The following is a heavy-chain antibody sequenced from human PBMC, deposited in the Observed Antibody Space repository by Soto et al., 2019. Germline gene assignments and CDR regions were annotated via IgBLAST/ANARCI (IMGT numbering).Heavy chain of an antibody. CDR3: AKDIRFLEWLSSWFDP. J-gene: IGHJ5*02. D-gene: IGHD3-3*01. V-gene: IGHV3-23*01. Sequence: GGSLRLSCAASGFTFSSYAMSWVRQAPGKGLEWVSAISGSGGSTYYADSVKGRFTISRDNSKNTLYLQMNSLRAEDTAVYYCAKDIRFLEWLSSWFDPWGQGTLVTVSS. CDR2: ISGSGGST. CDR1: GFTFSSYA.